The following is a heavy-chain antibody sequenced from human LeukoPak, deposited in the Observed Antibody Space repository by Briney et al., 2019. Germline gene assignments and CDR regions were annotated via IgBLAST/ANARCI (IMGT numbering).Heavy chain of an antibody. D-gene: IGHD2-21*02. CDR3: ARDWGSDEAIDY. V-gene: IGHV3-33*01. J-gene: IGHJ4*02. CDR1: GFTFSSYG. Sequence: GGSLRLSCAASGFTFSSYGIHWVRQAPGKGLEWVAVIWHDGRNKYYADSVKGRFTISRDNSKNTVLLQMNSLRAEDTDIYYCARDWGSDEAIDYWGQGTLVTVSS. CDR2: IWHDGRNK.